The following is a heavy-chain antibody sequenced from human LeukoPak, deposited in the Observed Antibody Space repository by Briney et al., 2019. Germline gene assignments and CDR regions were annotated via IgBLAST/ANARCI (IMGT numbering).Heavy chain of an antibody. V-gene: IGHV1-18*01. CDR1: GYTFTSYG. CDR2: ISAYNGNT. CDR3: ARDNDALYSSSSFDY. Sequence: ASVKVSCKASGYTFTSYGISWVRQAPGQGLEWMGWISAYNGNTNYAQKLQGRVTMTTDTSTSTAYMELRSLRSDDTAVYYCARDNDALYSSSSFDYWGQGTLVTVSS. D-gene: IGHD6-6*01. J-gene: IGHJ4*02.